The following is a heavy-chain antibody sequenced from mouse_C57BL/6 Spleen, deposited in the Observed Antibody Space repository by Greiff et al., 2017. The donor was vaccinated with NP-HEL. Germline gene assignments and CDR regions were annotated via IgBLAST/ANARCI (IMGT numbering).Heavy chain of an antibody. CDR3: ARWYYGSSYYYFDY. CDR1: GYAFSSSW. CDR2: IYPGDGDT. D-gene: IGHD1-1*01. Sequence: QVQLQQSGPELVKPGASVKISCKASGYAFSSSWMNWVKQRPGKGLEWIGRIYPGDGDTNYNGKFKGKATLTADKSSSTAYMQLSSLTSEDSAVYFCARWYYGSSYYYFDYWGQGTTLTVSS. J-gene: IGHJ2*01. V-gene: IGHV1-82*01.